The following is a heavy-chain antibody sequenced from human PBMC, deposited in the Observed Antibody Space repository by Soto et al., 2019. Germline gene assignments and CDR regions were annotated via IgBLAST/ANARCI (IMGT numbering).Heavy chain of an antibody. CDR2: IYHSGST. CDR1: GGSISSGGYS. D-gene: IGHD6-19*01. J-gene: IGHJ4*02. Sequence: QLQLQESGSGLVKPSQTLSLTCAVSGGSISSGGYSWNWIRQPPGKGLEYIGYIYHSGSTYYNPSLKSRVTISVDRSKNQFSLKLSSVTAADTAVYYCARVRSGWVIDYWGQGTLVTVSS. V-gene: IGHV4-30-2*01. CDR3: ARVRSGWVIDY.